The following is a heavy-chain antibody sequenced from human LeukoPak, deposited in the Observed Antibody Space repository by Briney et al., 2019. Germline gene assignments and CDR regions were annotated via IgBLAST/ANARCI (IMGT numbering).Heavy chain of an antibody. D-gene: IGHD3-10*01. J-gene: IGHJ4*02. CDR1: GGSISSYY. CDR3: ARDRTGAFDY. V-gene: IGHV4-59*01. Sequence: SETLSLTCTVSGGSISSYYWSWIRQPPGKGLEWIGYIYYSGSTNYNPALKSRVTISVDTSKNQFSLKLSSVTAADTAVYYCARDRTGAFDYWGQGTLVTVSS. CDR2: IYYSGST.